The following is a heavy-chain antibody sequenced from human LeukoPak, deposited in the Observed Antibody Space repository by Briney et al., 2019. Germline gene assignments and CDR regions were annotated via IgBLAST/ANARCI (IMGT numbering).Heavy chain of an antibody. CDR3: ARQWLVTYYFDY. J-gene: IGHJ4*02. D-gene: IGHD6-19*01. V-gene: IGHV4-59*01. Sequence: SETLSLTCAVSGGSISSYYWSWIRQPPGKGLEWIGYIYYSGSTNYNPSLKSRVTISVDTSKNQFSLKLSSVTAADTAVYYCARQWLVTYYFDYWGQGTLVTVSS. CDR2: IYYSGST. CDR1: GGSISSYY.